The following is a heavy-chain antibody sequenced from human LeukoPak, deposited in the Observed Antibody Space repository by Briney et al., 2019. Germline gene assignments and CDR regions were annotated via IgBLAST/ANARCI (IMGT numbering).Heavy chain of an antibody. J-gene: IGHJ4*02. CDR2: IGGFGDLK. V-gene: IGHV3-48*01. CDR3: DPMTGDSTVD. Sequence: GGSLRLSCAASGFTFSSYSMNWVRQAPGKGLEWVSHIGGFGDLKNYADSVKGRFTISRDNSKNTLYLQMNSLRAEDTAVYYCDPMTGDSTVDWGQGTLVTVSS. CDR1: GFTFSSYS. D-gene: IGHD4-23*01.